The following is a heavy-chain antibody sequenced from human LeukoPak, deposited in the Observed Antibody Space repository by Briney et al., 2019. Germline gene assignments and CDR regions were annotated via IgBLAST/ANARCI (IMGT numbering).Heavy chain of an antibody. V-gene: IGHV3-23*01. CDR3: ARVVVVVPAAIGRYYMDV. CDR1: GFTFSSYG. Sequence: GGSLRLSCAASGFTFSSYGMSWVRQAPGKGLEWVSAISGSGGSTYYADSVKGRFTISRDNSKNTLYLQMNSLRAEDTAVYYCARVVVVVPAAIGRYYMDVWGKGTTVTISS. CDR2: ISGSGGST. J-gene: IGHJ6*03. D-gene: IGHD2-2*01.